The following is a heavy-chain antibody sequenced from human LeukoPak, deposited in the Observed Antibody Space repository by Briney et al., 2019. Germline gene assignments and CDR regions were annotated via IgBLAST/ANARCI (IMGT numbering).Heavy chain of an antibody. CDR1: GFTFSSYE. CDR2: ISSSGSTI. V-gene: IGHV3-48*03. CDR3: ARAYSGRYGLGYYYMDV. Sequence: GGSLRLSCAASGFTFSSYEMNWVRQAPGKGLEWVSYISSSGSTIYYADSVKGRFTISRDNAKNSLYLQMNSLRAEDTAVYYCARAYSGRYGLGYYYMDVWGKGTTVTISS. D-gene: IGHD1-26*01. J-gene: IGHJ6*03.